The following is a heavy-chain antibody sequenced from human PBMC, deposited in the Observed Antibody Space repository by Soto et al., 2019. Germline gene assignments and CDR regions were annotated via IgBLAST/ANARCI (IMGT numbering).Heavy chain of an antibody. Sequence: GGSLRLSCAASGFTFSSYGMHWVRQAPGKGLEWVAVISYDGSNKYYADSVKGRFTTSRDNSKNTLYLQMNSLRAEDTAVYYCATLESGYYYGMDVWGQGTTVTVSS. CDR1: GFTFSSYG. D-gene: IGHD7-27*01. CDR2: ISYDGSNK. V-gene: IGHV3-30*03. CDR3: ATLESGYYYGMDV. J-gene: IGHJ6*02.